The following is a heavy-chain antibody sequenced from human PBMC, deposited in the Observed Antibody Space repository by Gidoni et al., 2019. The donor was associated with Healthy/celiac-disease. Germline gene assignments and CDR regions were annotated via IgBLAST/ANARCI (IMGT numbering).Heavy chain of an antibody. D-gene: IGHD3-22*01. J-gene: IGHJ4*02. Sequence: QVQLVESGGGVVQPGRSLRLSCAASGFTFRSYAMHWVRQAPGKGLAWVAVISYDGSNKYYADSVKGRFTISRDNSKNTLYLQMNSLRAEDTAVYYCARGLGDYYDSSGYLDYWGQGTLVTVSS. CDR2: ISYDGSNK. V-gene: IGHV3-30-3*01. CDR3: ARGLGDYYDSSGYLDY. CDR1: GFTFRSYA.